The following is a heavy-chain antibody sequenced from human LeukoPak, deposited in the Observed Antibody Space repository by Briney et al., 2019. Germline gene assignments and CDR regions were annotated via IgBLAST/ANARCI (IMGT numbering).Heavy chain of an antibody. V-gene: IGHV3-11*01. CDR1: GFTFNVYY. Sequence: GGSLRLSCAATGFTFNVYYMSWIRQAPGKGLEWLSYINIGGTNTHYADSVKGRFTISRDNAKKSLYLEMNNLRAEDTAVYYCATDGAGFDTWGQGVLVTVSS. J-gene: IGHJ5*02. CDR2: INIGGTNT. CDR3: ATDGAGFDT.